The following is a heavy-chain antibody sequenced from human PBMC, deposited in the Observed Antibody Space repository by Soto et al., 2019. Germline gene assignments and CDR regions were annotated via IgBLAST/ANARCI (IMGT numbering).Heavy chain of an antibody. D-gene: IGHD3-9*01. Sequence: QVQLVQSGAEVKKPGASVKVSCKASGYTFTGYYMHWVRQAPGQGLEWMGWINPNSGGTNYAQKFQGWVTMTRYTSISTAYMELSRMRSDDTAVYYCAREYDILTGYSRPYFDYWGQGTLVTVSS. CDR1: GYTFTGYY. J-gene: IGHJ4*02. CDR3: AREYDILTGYSRPYFDY. V-gene: IGHV1-2*04. CDR2: INPNSGGT.